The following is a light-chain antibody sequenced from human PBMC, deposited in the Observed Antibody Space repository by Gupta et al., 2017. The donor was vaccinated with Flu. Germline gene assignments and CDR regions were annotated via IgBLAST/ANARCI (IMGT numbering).Light chain of an antibody. CDR3: SSYTTTSTLV. CDR2: DVS. J-gene: IGLJ2*01. Sequence: QSALTQPASVSGSPGRSITISCTGTSSDVGRYNYVSWYQQHPGKAPKLMIYDVSNRPSGVSNRFSGSKSGNTASLTISGLQAEDEADYYCSSYTTTSTLVFGGGTKRTVL. V-gene: IGLV2-14*01. CDR1: SSDVGRYNY.